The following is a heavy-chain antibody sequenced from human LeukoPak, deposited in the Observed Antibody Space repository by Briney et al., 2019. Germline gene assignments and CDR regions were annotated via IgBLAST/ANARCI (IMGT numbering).Heavy chain of an antibody. V-gene: IGHV3-21*01. CDR2: ISSSSSYI. J-gene: IGHJ6*02. CDR1: GYTFSSYS. D-gene: IGHD3-10*01. CDR3: ARVEDGSGSYYNPYYYYYYGMDV. Sequence: PGGSLRLSCAASGYTFSSYSMNWVRQAPGKGLEWVSSISSSSSYIYYADSVKGRFTISRDNAKNSLYLQMNSLRAEDTAVYYCARVEDGSGSYYNPYYYYYYGMDVWGQGTTVTVSS.